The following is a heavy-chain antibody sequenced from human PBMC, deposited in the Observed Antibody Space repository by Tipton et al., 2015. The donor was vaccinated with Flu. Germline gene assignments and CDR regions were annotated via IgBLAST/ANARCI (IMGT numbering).Heavy chain of an antibody. CDR1: GFTYHSYW. CDR3: VKEVGGPGSY. CDR2: IKHDGSEK. D-gene: IGHD6-19*01. Sequence: GSLRLSCAASGFTYHSYWMTWVRQAPGKGLEWVANIKHDGSEKYYVDSVKGRFTISRDNAKNSLYLQMNSLRGEDTAIYYCVKEVGGPGSYWGQGTLVTVSS. V-gene: IGHV3-7*01. J-gene: IGHJ4*02.